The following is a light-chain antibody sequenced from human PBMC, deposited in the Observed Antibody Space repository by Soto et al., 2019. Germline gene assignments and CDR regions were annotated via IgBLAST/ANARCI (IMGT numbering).Light chain of an antibody. CDR2: EVF. CDR3: AAWDDSLNAL. CDR1: SSDVGAYNY. V-gene: IGLV2-14*01. Sequence: QSALTQPASVSGSPGQSITISCTATSSDVGAYNYVSWYQQYPGKAPKLMIYEVFIRPSGVSNRFSGSRSGNTASLIISGLQAEDEADYYCAAWDDSLNALFGTGTKVTVL. J-gene: IGLJ1*01.